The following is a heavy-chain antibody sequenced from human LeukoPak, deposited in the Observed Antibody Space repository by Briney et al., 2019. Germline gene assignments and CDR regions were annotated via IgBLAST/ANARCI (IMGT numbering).Heavy chain of an antibody. D-gene: IGHD1-26*01. V-gene: IGHV4-59*01. CDR3: ARGGGTFDY. CDR2: IFYSGST. Sequence: SETLSLTCTVSGGSISSYYWSWIRQPPGKGLEWIGYIFYSGSTSYNPSLKSRVTISVDTSKNQFSLELSSVTAADTAVYYCARGGGTFDYWGQGTLVSVAS. CDR1: GGSISSYY. J-gene: IGHJ4*02.